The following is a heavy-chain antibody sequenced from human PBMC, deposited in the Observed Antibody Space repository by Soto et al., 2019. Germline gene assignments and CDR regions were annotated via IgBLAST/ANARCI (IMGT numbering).Heavy chain of an antibody. CDR1: GFTFSSYG. Sequence: GGSLRLSCAASGFTFSSYGMHWVRQAPGKGLEWVAVISYDGSNKYYANSVKGRFTISRDNSKNTLYLQMNSLRAEDTAVYYCAKEWSKEHPRQNFDYWGQGTLVTVSS. CDR3: AKEWSKEHPRQNFDY. V-gene: IGHV3-30*18. J-gene: IGHJ4*02. CDR2: ISYDGSNK. D-gene: IGHD3-3*01.